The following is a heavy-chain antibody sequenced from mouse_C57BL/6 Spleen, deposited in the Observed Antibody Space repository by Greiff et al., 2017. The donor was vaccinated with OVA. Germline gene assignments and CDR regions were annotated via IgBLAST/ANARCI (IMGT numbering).Heavy chain of an antibody. Sequence: QVQLKQPGAELVKPGASVKLSCKASGYTFTSYWMQWVKQRPGQGLEWIGEIDPSDSYTNYNQKFKGKATLTVDTSSSTAYMQLSSLTSEDSAVYYCAGRSNWDADYYAMDYWGQGTSVTVSS. J-gene: IGHJ4*01. D-gene: IGHD4-1*01. CDR1: GYTFTSYW. CDR2: IDPSDSYT. V-gene: IGHV1-50*01. CDR3: AGRSNWDADYYAMDY.